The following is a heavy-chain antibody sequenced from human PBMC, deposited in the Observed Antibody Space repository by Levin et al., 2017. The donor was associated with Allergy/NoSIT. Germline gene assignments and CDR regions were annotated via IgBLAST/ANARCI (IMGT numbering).Heavy chain of an antibody. Sequence: PGGSLRLSCAASGFMFSDYWMNWVRQVPGKGLEWVANIKGDGREKFYVDSVKGRFIISRDNDGKTLFLQMNGLRVEDTAVYYCARDRSTSFHYYMDVWGKGTAVTVSS. J-gene: IGHJ6*03. CDR3: ARDRSTSFHYYMDV. D-gene: IGHD6-6*01. CDR2: IKGDGREK. CDR1: GFMFSDYW. V-gene: IGHV3-7*03.